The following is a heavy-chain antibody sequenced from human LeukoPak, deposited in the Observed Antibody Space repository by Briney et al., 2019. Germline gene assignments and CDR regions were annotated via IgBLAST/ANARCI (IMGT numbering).Heavy chain of an antibody. V-gene: IGHV3-33*01. D-gene: IGHD3-22*01. J-gene: IGHJ4*02. CDR2: IWYDGSNK. CDR1: GFTFSSYG. CDR3: ARGHYDSSGYLFDY. Sequence: GGSLRLSCAASGFTFSSYGMHWVRQAPGKGPEWVAVIWYDGSNKYYADSVKGRFTISRDNSKNTLYLQMNSLRAEDTAVYYCARGHYDSSGYLFDYWGQGTLVTVSS.